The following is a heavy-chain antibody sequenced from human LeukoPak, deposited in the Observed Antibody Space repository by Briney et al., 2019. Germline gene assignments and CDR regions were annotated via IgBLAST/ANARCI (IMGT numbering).Heavy chain of an antibody. CDR3: AKDQNCNYGGWCPGRHFDY. V-gene: IGHV3-23*01. J-gene: IGHJ4*02. CDR1: GFTFSSYA. D-gene: IGHD4-23*01. CDR2: ISGSGGST. Sequence: QTGGSLRLSCAASGFTFSSYAMSWVRQAPGKGLEWVSAISGSGGSTYYADSVKGRFTISRDNSKNTLYLQMNSLRAEDTAVYYCAKDQNCNYGGWCPGRHFDYWGQGTLVTVSS.